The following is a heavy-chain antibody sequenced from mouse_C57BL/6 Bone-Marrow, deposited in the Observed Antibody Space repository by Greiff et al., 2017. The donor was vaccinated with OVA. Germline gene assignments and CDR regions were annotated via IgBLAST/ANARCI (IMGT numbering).Heavy chain of an antibody. CDR3: TREGDGYDVDY. J-gene: IGHJ2*01. CDR1: GYTFTDYE. CDR2: IDPETGGT. V-gene: IGHV1-15*01. D-gene: IGHD2-2*01. Sequence: QVQLKESGAELVRPGASVTLSCKASGYTFTDYEMHWVKQTPVHGLEWIGAIDPETGGTAYNQKFKGKAILTADKSSSTAYMELRSLTSEDSAVYYCTREGDGYDVDYWGQGTTLTVSS.